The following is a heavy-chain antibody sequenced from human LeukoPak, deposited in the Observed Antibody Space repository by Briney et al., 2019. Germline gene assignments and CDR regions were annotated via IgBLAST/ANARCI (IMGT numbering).Heavy chain of an antibody. CDR2: ISGSGGAT. Sequence: GGSLRLSCAASGFTFNNYAMSWVRQAPGKGLEWVSAISGSGGATYYADSVKGRFTISRDNSKNTLFLHMNSPRVEDTAVYYCAKAPAAATKYYYGMDVWGQGTTVTVSS. CDR1: GFTFNNYA. J-gene: IGHJ6*02. V-gene: IGHV3-23*01. D-gene: IGHD6-13*01. CDR3: AKAPAAATKYYYGMDV.